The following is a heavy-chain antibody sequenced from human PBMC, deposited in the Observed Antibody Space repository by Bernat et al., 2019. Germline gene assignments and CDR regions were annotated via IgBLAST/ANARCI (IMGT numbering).Heavy chain of an antibody. J-gene: IGHJ3*01. CDR1: GFTFSSYE. CDR2: ISSSGSTI. V-gene: IGHV3-48*03. CDR3: ARYYDYGVYVGAFDF. Sequence: EVQLVESGGGLVQPGGSLRLSCAASGFTFSSYEMYWVRQAPGKGLEWVSDISSSGSTIYYADSVKGRFTISRDNAKNSLYLQMNRLRAEDTAVYSCARYYDYGVYVGAFDFWGQGTLVTVSS. D-gene: IGHD4-17*01.